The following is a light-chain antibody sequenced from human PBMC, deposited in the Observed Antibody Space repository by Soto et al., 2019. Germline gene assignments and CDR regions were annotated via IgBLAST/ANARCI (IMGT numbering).Light chain of an antibody. Sequence: EIVMTQSPAPLSVSPGERVTLSCRASQSVSRKLAWYQQKPGQAPRLLIYGTTTRATGIPARVSGSGSGTEFTLTISSLQSEDFGIYYCQQYGHWPPYTFGQGTTLETK. V-gene: IGKV3-15*01. CDR3: QQYGHWPPYT. CDR1: QSVSRK. CDR2: GTT. J-gene: IGKJ2*01.